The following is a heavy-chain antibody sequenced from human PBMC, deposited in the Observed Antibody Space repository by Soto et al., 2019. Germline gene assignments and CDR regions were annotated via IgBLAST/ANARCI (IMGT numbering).Heavy chain of an antibody. D-gene: IGHD3-10*01. J-gene: IGHJ4*02. Sequence: EVQLLESGGGLVQPGGSLRLSCAASGFTFSSYAMSWVRQAPGKGLEWVSAISGSGGSTYYADSVKGRFTISRDNSKNTLYLQMNSLRAEDTGVYYCAKQYDVWFGSHESYFDYWGQGTLVTVSS. V-gene: IGHV3-23*01. CDR3: AKQYDVWFGSHESYFDY. CDR2: ISGSGGST. CDR1: GFTFSSYA.